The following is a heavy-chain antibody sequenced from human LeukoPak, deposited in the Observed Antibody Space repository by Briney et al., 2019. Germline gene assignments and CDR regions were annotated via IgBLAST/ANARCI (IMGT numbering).Heavy chain of an antibody. CDR1: GGSISSYY. CDR3: ASSPLSSREVDANFDY. CDR2: IYYSGST. D-gene: IGHD5-12*01. J-gene: IGHJ4*02. Sequence: SETLSLTCTVSGGSISSYYWSWIRQPPGKGLEWVGYIYYSGSTNYNPSLKSRVTISGDTSKNQCSLELSAVTAADTAVYYCASSPLSSREVDANFDYWGQGTLVTVPS. V-gene: IGHV4-59*01.